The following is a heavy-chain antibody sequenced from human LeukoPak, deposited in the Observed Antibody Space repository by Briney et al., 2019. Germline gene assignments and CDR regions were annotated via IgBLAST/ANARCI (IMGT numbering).Heavy chain of an antibody. V-gene: IGHV1-24*01. J-gene: IGHJ4*02. CDR3: ATATKTYDSSGYFFDY. CDR1: GLTLTELS. CDR2: FDPEDGET. Sequence: ASVKVSCKVSGLTLTELSMHGVRQAPGKGLEWMGGFDPEDGETIYAQKFQGRVTMTEDTSTDTAYMELSSLRSEDTAVYYCATATKTYDSSGYFFDYWGQGTLVTVSS. D-gene: IGHD3-22*01.